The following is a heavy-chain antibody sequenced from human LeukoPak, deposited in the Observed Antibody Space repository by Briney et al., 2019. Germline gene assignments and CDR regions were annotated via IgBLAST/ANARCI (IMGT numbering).Heavy chain of an antibody. D-gene: IGHD3-10*01. J-gene: IGHJ5*02. Sequence: PSETLSLTCSVYGGSFSGYYWTWIRQPPGKGLEWIGEINHSGSTNYNPSLKSRVTISIDTSKNQFSLELTSVTAADTAVYYCAAHDSASLPHWFDPWGQGTLVTVSS. V-gene: IGHV4-34*01. CDR2: INHSGST. CDR3: AAHDSASLPHWFDP. CDR1: GGSFSGYY.